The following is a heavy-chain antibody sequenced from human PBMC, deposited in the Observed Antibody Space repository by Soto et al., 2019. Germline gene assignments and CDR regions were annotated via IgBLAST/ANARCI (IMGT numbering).Heavy chain of an antibody. Sequence: QVRLVQSGAEVKKPGASVKVSCKASGYTFSDHDINWVRQASGQGPEWLGWMNPNSGDTGYAQNFQGRVPMTRDTSKRTAYMELSSLRSEDTAVYYCARVGGNWNDGYLDYWGQGTLVTVSS. D-gene: IGHD1-1*01. CDR3: ARVGGNWNDGYLDY. J-gene: IGHJ4*02. CDR1: GYTFSDHD. CDR2: MNPNSGDT. V-gene: IGHV1-8*01.